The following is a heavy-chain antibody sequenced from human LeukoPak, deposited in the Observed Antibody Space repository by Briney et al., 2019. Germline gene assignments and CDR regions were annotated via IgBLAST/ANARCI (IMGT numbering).Heavy chain of an antibody. V-gene: IGHV3-23*01. Sequence: GGSLRLSCAASGFTFSSYAMSWVRQAPGKGLEWVSGISGSGGNTHYTDSEKGRFTISRDNSKNTLYLQMNSLRAEDTAVYYCAKDMNTVTTTFDYWGQGTLVTVSS. D-gene: IGHD4-17*01. CDR2: ISGSGGNT. J-gene: IGHJ4*02. CDR3: AKDMNTVTTTFDY. CDR1: GFTFSSYA.